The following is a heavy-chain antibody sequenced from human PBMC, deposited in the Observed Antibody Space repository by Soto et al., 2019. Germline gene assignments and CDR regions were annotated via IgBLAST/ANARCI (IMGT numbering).Heavy chain of an antibody. D-gene: IGHD6-6*01. Sequence: EVQLLESGGGLVQPGGSLRLSCAASGFTFSSYAMSWVRQAPGKGLEWVSAISGSGGSTYYADSVKGRFTISRDNSKNPLYVQMNSLRAEDTAVYYCAKRGGGFEYSSKPLWGQGTLVTVSS. CDR2: ISGSGGST. J-gene: IGHJ4*02. V-gene: IGHV3-23*01. CDR1: GFTFSSYA. CDR3: AKRGGGFEYSSKPL.